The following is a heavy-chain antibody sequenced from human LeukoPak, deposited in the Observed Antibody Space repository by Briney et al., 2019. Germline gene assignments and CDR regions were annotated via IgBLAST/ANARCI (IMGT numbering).Heavy chain of an antibody. D-gene: IGHD1-26*01. CDR1: RGSISSDY. J-gene: IGHJ4*02. Sequence: SSETLSLTCTVSRGSISSDYWNWTRQPPGKGLEWIGYIYYSGSTNYNPSLKSRVTISVDTSKNQFSLNLRSVTAADTAVYYCARGQAGATTLFDYWGQGTLVTVSS. CDR2: IYYSGST. CDR3: ARGQAGATTLFDY. V-gene: IGHV4-59*01.